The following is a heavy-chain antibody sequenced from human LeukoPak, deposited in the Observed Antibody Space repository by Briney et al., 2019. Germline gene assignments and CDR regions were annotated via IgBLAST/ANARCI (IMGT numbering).Heavy chain of an antibody. J-gene: IGHJ3*02. V-gene: IGHV4-59*08. CDR1: GGSISSYY. D-gene: IGHD3-3*01. CDR2: IYYSGST. CDR3: ARGIADFWSRLGAFDI. Sequence: ETLSLTCTVSGGSISSYYWSWIRQPPGKGLEWIGYIYYSGSTNYNPSLKSRVTISVDTSKNQFSLKLGSVTAADTAVYYCARGIADFWSRLGAFDIWGQGTMVTVSS.